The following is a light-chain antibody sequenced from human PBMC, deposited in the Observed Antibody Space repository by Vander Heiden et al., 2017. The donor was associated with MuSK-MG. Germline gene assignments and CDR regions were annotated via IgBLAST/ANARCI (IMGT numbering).Light chain of an antibody. CDR3: QQDGSSPIT. V-gene: IGKV3-20*01. J-gene: IGKJ5*01. Sequence: IVLTQSPGTLSLSPGERATLSCRASQSVSSSYLAWYQQKPGQAPRLLIYGASSRATGIPDRFSGRGSGTDFTLTISRLEPEHLAVYYCQQDGSSPITFGQGTRLEIK. CDR2: GAS. CDR1: QSVSSSY.